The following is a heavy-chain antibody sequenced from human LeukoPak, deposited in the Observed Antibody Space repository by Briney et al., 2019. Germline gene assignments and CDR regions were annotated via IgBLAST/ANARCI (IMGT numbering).Heavy chain of an antibody. D-gene: IGHD1-26*01. V-gene: IGHV1-18*01. CDR3: TRDPLVGPSYYYYYMDV. Sequence: GASVTVSCKTSGYTFSSFGISWVRQAPGQGLEWMAWISAYNGNTNYAQKFRGRVTVTIDTSTTTAYMELGSLRSDDTAVYYCTRDPLVGPSYYYYYMDVWGKGTTLTVSS. CDR2: ISAYNGNT. CDR1: GYTFSSFG. J-gene: IGHJ6*03.